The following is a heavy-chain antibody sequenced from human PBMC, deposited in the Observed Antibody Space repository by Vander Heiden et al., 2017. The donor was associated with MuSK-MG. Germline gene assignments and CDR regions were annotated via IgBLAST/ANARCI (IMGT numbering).Heavy chain of an antibody. CDR1: GFPASTYG. V-gene: IGHV3-30*18. J-gene: IGHJ6*02. D-gene: IGHD2-8*01. Sequence: QVQLVESGGGVVQPGRALRRSCAASGFPASTYGRHWVRQAPGKGLEWVANICYDGNNKYADSVKGRFTISRDNSKNTLYLQMDSLRAEDTAVYYCAKDSEWNSYGMDVWGQGTTVTVSS. CDR2: ICYDGNNK. CDR3: AKDSEWNSYGMDV.